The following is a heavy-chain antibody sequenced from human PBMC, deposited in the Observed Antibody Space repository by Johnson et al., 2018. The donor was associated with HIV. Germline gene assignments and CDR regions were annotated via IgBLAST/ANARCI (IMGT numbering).Heavy chain of an antibody. CDR2: IGGSDGSR. J-gene: IGHJ3*02. Sequence: VQLVESGGGLVQPGGSLRLSCEASGFTFSSYAMHWVRQAPGKGLEWVSDIGGSDGSRNYVDSVKGRFTISRDNSKNTLYLQMNSLRAEDTAVYYCARLDTSRRDAFDIWGQGTMVTVSS. CDR3: ARLDTSRRDAFDI. CDR1: GFTFSSYA. V-gene: IGHV3-23*04. D-gene: IGHD5-12*01.